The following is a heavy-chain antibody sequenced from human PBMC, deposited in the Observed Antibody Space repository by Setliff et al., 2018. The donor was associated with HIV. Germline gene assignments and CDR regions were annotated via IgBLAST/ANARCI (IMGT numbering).Heavy chain of an antibody. CDR1: GYSISTAYY. J-gene: IGHJ4*02. CDR3: MRGRSIPIFGVAYFDF. CDR2: VYHSGTT. Sequence: SETLSLTCAVSGYSISTAYYWGWSRQPPGKGLEGIGSVYHSGTTYYNPSLKSRVTISVDMSNNQFSLKVTSVTAADTAVYYCMRGRSIPIFGVAYFDFWGQGTQVTVSS. V-gene: IGHV4-38-2*01. D-gene: IGHD3-3*01.